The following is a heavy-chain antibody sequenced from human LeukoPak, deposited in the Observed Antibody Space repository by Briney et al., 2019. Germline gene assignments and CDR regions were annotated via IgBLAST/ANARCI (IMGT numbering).Heavy chain of an antibody. J-gene: IGHJ5*02. D-gene: IGHD2-15*01. CDR3: ARVPGYCSGGSCYSLWFDP. CDR1: GFTFSDYY. CDR2: ISSSSSYT. V-gene: IGHV3-11*06. Sequence: GGSLRLSCAASGFTFSDYYMSWIRQAPGKGLEWVSYISSSSSYTNYADSVKGRFTISRDNAKNSLYLQMNSLRAEDTAVYYCARVPGYCSGGSCYSLWFDPWGQGTLVTVSS.